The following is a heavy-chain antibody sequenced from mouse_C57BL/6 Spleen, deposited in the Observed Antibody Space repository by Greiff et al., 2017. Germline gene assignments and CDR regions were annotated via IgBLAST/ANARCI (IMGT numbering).Heavy chain of an antibody. CDR1: GFTFTDYY. J-gene: IGHJ3*01. Sequence: EVQLQQSGGGLVQPGGSLSLSCAASGFTFTDYYMSWVRQPPGKALEWLGFIRNKANGYTTEYSASVKGRFTISRDNSQSILYLQMNALRAEDSATYYCARSEYGKGFAYWGQGTLVTVSA. V-gene: IGHV7-3*01. CDR2: IRNKANGYTT. D-gene: IGHD1-1*02. CDR3: ARSEYGKGFAY.